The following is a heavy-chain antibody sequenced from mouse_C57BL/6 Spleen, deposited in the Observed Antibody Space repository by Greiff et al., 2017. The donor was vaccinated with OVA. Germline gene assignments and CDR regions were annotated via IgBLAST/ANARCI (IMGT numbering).Heavy chain of an antibody. CDR2: INPNNGGT. CDR3: ARGALLLLSY. Sequence: EVQLQQSGPELVKPGASVKISCKASGYTFTDYYMNWVKQSHGKSLEWIGDINPNNGGTSYNQKLKGKATLTVDKSSSTAYMEPRILTSEDSAVYYCARGALLLLSYWGQGTTLTVSS. CDR1: GYTFTDYY. V-gene: IGHV1-26*01. D-gene: IGHD1-1*01. J-gene: IGHJ2*01.